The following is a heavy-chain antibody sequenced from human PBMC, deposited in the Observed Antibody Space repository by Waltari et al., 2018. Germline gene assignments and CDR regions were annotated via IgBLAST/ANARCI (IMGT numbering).Heavy chain of an antibody. J-gene: IGHJ4*02. D-gene: IGHD6-19*01. CDR3: ARSPTGWGYFDH. Sequence: QVQLQESGPGLVKPSQTLSLTCTVSGGSLSRGSDYWSWIRQPAGKGLEWVGHIYTSGSTTYNPSLKSRVTISRDTSKNQFYLELRSMTAADTAVYYCARSPTGWGYFDHWGQATLVTVSS. CDR2: IYTSGST. V-gene: IGHV4-61*09. CDR1: GGSLSRGSDY.